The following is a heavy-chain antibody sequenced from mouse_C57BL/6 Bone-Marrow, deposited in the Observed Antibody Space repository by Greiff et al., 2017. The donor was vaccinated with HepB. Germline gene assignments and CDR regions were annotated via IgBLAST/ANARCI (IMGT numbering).Heavy chain of an antibody. CDR2: IWSGGST. V-gene: IGHV2-4*01. J-gene: IGHJ2*01. Sequence: VQLQESGPGLVQPSQSLSITCTVSGFSLTSYGVHWVRQPPGKGLEWLGVIWSGGSTDYNAAFISRLSISKDNSKSQVFFKMNSLQADDTAIYYCLITTAKFFYYFDYWGQGTTLTVSS. CDR1: GFSLTSYG. D-gene: IGHD1-1*01. CDR3: LITTAKFFYYFDY.